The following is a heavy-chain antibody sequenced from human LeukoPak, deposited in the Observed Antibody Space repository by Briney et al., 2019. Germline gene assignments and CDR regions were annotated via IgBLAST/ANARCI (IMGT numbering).Heavy chain of an antibody. CDR2: ISSNGGST. V-gene: IGHV3-64*01. J-gene: IGHJ3*02. CDR1: GFTFSSYA. CDR3: ARGRGFYYYDSSGLSPDAFDI. D-gene: IGHD3-22*01. Sequence: PGGSLRLSCAASGFTFSSYAMHWVRQAPGKGLEYVSDISSNGGSTYYANSVKGRFTISRDNSKNTLYLQMGSLRAEDMAVYYCARGRGFYYYDSSGLSPDAFDIWGQGTMVTVSS.